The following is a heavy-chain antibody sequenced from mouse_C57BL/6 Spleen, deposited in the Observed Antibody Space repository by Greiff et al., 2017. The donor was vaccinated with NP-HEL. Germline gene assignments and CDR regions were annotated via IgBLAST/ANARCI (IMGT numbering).Heavy chain of an antibody. V-gene: IGHV1-82*01. CDR1: GYAFSSSW. CDR3: ARNGLYDGYYDPHYFDY. CDR2: IYPGDGDT. J-gene: IGHJ2*01. Sequence: QVQLKQSGPELVKPGASVKISCKASGYAFSSSWMNWVKQRPGKGLEWIGRIYPGDGDTNYNGKFKGKATLTADKSSSTAYMQLSSLTSEDSAVYFCARNGLYDGYYDPHYFDYWGQGTTLTVSS. D-gene: IGHD2-3*01.